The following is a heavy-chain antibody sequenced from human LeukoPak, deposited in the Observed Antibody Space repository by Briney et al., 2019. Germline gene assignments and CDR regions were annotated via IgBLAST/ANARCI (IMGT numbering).Heavy chain of an antibody. Sequence: SVKVSCKASGGTFSSYAISWVRQAPGQGLEWMGGIIPIFGTANYAQKFQGRITITADKSTSTAYMELSSLRSEDTAVYYCARRLGYCSGGSCYSRVWFDPWGQGTLVTVSS. CDR2: IIPIFGTA. V-gene: IGHV1-69*06. J-gene: IGHJ5*02. CDR1: GGTFSSYA. CDR3: ARRLGYCSGGSCYSRVWFDP. D-gene: IGHD2-15*01.